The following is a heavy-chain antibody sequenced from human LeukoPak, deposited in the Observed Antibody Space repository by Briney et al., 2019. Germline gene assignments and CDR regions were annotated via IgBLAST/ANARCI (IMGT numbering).Heavy chain of an antibody. CDR2: ISAYNGNT. D-gene: IGHD2-21*02. V-gene: IGHV1-18*01. CDR1: GYTFTSYV. CDR3: ARHRSWGCGGDCMHNDY. J-gene: IGHJ4*02. Sequence: GASVKVSCKASGYTFTSYVISWVRQAPGQGLEWMGWISAYNGNTNYAQKLQGRVTMTTDTSTSTAYMELRSLRSDDTAVYYCARHRSWGCGGDCMHNDYWGQGTLVTVSS.